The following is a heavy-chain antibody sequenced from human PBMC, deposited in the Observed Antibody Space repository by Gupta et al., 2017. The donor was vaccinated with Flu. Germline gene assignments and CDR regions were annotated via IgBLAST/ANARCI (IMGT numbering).Heavy chain of an antibody. CDR2: ISASGDTT. D-gene: IGHD2-2*01. CDR3: PKGGYQLRSGWFDP. Sequence: QAPGKGLEWVSTISASGDTTYYADSVKGRFTVSRDTSKSTLYLQMDSLRPEDTAVYYCPKGGYQLRSGWFDPWGQGTLVTVSS. J-gene: IGHJ5*02. V-gene: IGHV3-23*01.